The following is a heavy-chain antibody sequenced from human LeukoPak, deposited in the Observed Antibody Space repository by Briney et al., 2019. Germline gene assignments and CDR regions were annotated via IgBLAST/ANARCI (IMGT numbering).Heavy chain of an antibody. D-gene: IGHD5-18*01. V-gene: IGHV4-34*01. CDR1: GGSFSGYY. J-gene: IGHJ4*02. CDR3: ARGYVDTAMASLFDY. Sequence: PSETLSLTCAVYGGSFSGYYWSWIRQPPGKGLEWIGEINHSGSTNYNPSLKSRVTISVDTSKNQFSLKLSSVTAADTAVYYCARGYVDTAMASLFDYWGQGTLVTVSS. CDR2: INHSGST.